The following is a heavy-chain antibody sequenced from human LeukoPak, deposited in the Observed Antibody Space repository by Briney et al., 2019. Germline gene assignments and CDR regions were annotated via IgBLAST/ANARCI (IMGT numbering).Heavy chain of an antibody. V-gene: IGHV1-24*01. CDR3: ATGVRLAAAIFDY. D-gene: IGHD6-13*01. J-gene: IGHJ4*02. Sequence: ASVKVSCKVSGYTLTELSMHWVRQAPGKGLEWMGGFDPEDGETIYAQKFQGRVAMTEDTSTDTAYMELSSLRSEDTAVYYCATGVRLAAAIFDYWGQGTLVTVSS. CDR1: GYTLTELS. CDR2: FDPEDGET.